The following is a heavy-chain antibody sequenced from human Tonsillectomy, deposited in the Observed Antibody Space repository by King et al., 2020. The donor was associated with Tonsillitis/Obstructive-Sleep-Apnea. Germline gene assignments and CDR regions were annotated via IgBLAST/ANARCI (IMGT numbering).Heavy chain of an antibody. Sequence: VQLVESGGGLVQPGRSLRLSCAASGFTFDDYAMYWVRQAPGKGLEWVSGISWNSGSIVYADSVKGRFTISRDNAKNSLFLQMNSLRTEDTALYHCAKDLIIAESGPPGDACDIWRQGPIVTVSS. D-gene: IGHD6-13*01. V-gene: IGHV3-9*01. J-gene: IGHJ3*02. CDR3: AKDLIIAESGPPGDACDI. CDR2: ISWNSGSI. CDR1: GFTFDDYA.